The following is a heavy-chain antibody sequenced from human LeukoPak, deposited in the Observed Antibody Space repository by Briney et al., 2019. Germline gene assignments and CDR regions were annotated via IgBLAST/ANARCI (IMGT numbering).Heavy chain of an antibody. V-gene: IGHV3-30-3*01. D-gene: IGHD3-22*01. CDR2: KSYDGSEK. J-gene: IGHJ4*02. CDR3: AREGNSGYYPY. Sequence: GGSLRLSCAASGLTFSSYPMHWVRQAPGKGLEWVAVKSYDGSEKHYADPVKGRFTISRDNSKNTLYLQMSSLRAEDTAMYYCAREGNSGYYPYWGQGILVTVSS. CDR1: GLTFSSYP.